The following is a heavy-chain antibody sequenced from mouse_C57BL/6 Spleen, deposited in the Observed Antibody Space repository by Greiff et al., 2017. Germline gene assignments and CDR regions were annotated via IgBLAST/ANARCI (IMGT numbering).Heavy chain of an antibody. CDR2: IYPGDGDT. Sequence: QVQLQQSGPELVKPGASVKISCKASGYAFSSSWMNWVKQRPGNGLEWIGRIYPGDGDTNYNGKFKGKATLTADKSSSTAYMQLSSLTSEDSAVYFCAREDYYYGSSDWYFDVWGTGTTVTVSS. V-gene: IGHV1-82*01. D-gene: IGHD1-1*01. CDR3: AREDYYYGSSDWYFDV. CDR1: GYAFSSSW. J-gene: IGHJ1*03.